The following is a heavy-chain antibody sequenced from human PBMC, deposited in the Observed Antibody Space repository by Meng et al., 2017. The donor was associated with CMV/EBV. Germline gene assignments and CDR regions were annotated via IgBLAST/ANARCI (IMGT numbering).Heavy chain of an antibody. D-gene: IGHD1-26*01. V-gene: IGHV4-38-2*02. J-gene: IGHJ4*02. CDR2: IYHSGST. Sequence: GSLRLSCTVSGYSISSGYYWGWIRQPPGKGLEWIGSIYHSGSTYYNPSLKSRVTISVDTSKNQFSLKLSSVTAADTAVYYCARVGGSLPDYWGQGTLVTV. CDR3: ARVGGSLPDY. CDR1: GYSISSGYY.